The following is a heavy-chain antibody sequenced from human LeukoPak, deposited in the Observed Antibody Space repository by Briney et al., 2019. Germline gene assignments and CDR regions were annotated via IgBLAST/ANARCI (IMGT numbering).Heavy chain of an antibody. CDR2: INPSGGST. CDR3: ARVSLRFGELLDFDY. D-gene: IGHD3-10*01. Sequence: GASVKVSCKASGYTFTSYYMHWVRQAPGQGLEWMGIINPSGGSTSYAQKFQGRVTMTRDTYTSTVYMELSRLRSEDTAVHYCARVSLRFGELLDFDYWGQGTLVTVSS. J-gene: IGHJ4*02. CDR1: GYTFTSYY. V-gene: IGHV1-46*01.